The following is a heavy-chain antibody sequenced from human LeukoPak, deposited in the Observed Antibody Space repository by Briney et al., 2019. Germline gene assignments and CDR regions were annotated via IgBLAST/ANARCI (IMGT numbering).Heavy chain of an antibody. D-gene: IGHD3-22*01. V-gene: IGHV4-34*01. CDR3: ASLSQDYYDSSGYYYFNY. J-gene: IGHJ4*02. CDR1: GGSFSGYY. CDR2: INHSGST. Sequence: SETLSLTCAVYGGSFSGYYWSWIRQPPGKGLEWIGEINHSGSTNYNPSLKSRVTISVDTSKNQFSLKLSSVTAADTAVYYCASLSQDYYDSSGYYYFNYWGQGTLVTVSS.